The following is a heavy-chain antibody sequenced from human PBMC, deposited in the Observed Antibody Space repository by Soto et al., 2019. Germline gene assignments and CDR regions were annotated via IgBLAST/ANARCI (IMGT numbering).Heavy chain of an antibody. Sequence: QVHLVQSATEVKRPGASVKVSCQTSGFTFTSHAIQWVRQAPGQRPEWLGWINAGNGNTKYSRRFQGRITITRDTAASTAYMELGSLTSEDTALFYCARAPINPKWGVTMFDYWGQGTLVTVSS. CDR1: GFTFTSHA. D-gene: IGHD7-27*01. V-gene: IGHV1-3*01. J-gene: IGHJ4*02. CDR3: ARAPINPKWGVTMFDY. CDR2: INAGNGNT.